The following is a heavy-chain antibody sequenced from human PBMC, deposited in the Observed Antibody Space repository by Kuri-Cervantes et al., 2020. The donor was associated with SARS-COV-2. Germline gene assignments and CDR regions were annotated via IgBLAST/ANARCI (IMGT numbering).Heavy chain of an antibody. V-gene: IGHV1-2*02. J-gene: IGHJ6*03. CDR3: ARDYGDYSNGYYYYYMDV. CDR2: INPNSGGT. CDR1: GYSFTVYY. Sequence: ASVKVSCKASGYSFTVYYMHWVRQAPGQGLEWMGWINPNSGGTNYAQKFQGRVTMTRDTSISTAYMELSRLRSDDTAVYYCARDYGDYSNGYYYYYMDVWGKGTTVTVSS. D-gene: IGHD4-17*01.